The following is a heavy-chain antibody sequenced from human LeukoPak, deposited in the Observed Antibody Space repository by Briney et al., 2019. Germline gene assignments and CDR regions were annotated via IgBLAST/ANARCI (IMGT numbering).Heavy chain of an antibody. V-gene: IGHV1-24*01. CDR3: ATGGRPVVTSPFDI. CDR2: FDPEDGET. D-gene: IGHD4-23*01. J-gene: IGHJ3*02. CDR1: GYTLTELS. Sequence: ASVKVSCKVSGYTLTELSMHWVRQAPGKGLEWMGGFDPEDGETIYAQKFQGRVTMTEDTSTDTAYMELSSLRSEDTAVYYCATGGRPVVTSPFDIWGQGTMVTVSS.